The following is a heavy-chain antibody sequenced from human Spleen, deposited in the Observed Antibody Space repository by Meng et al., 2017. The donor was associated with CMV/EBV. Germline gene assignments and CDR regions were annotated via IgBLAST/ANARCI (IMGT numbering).Heavy chain of an antibody. J-gene: IGHJ4*02. D-gene: IGHD2-2*01. CDR2: ISSSGSTI. Sequence: TFSDYYMSWIRQAPGKGLEWVSYISSSGSTIYYADSVKGRFTISRDNAKNSLYLQMNSLRAEDTAVYYCARAKAYCSSTTCYGPGDYWGQGTLVTVSS. CDR1: TFSDYY. CDR3: ARAKAYCSSTTCYGPGDY. V-gene: IGHV3-11*01.